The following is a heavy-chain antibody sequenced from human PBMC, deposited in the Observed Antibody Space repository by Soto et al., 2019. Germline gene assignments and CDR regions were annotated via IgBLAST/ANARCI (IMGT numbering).Heavy chain of an antibody. Sequence: PSETLSLTCTVSGGSISSYYWSWFRQPPGKGLEWIGYMYYSGSTNYNPSLNSRVTISVDTSKNQFSLKLSSVTAADTAVYYCARQLGPSYGDYVSIFDHWGQGTLVTVSS. D-gene: IGHD4-17*01. CDR1: GGSISSYY. CDR2: MYYSGST. J-gene: IGHJ4*02. V-gene: IGHV4-59*08. CDR3: ARQLGPSYGDYVSIFDH.